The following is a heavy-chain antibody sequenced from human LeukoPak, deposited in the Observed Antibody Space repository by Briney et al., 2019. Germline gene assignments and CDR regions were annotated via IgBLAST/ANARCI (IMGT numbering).Heavy chain of an antibody. CDR1: GFTFSAYV. V-gene: IGHV3-30-3*01. Sequence: PGGSLRLSCAASGFTFSAYVMHWVRQAPGKGLEWVAVISYDGSNKYYADSVKGRFTISRDNSKNTLYLQMNSLRAEDTAVYYCARPDSGTFDYWGQGTLVTVSS. CDR3: ARPDSGTFDY. J-gene: IGHJ4*02. D-gene: IGHD3-10*01. CDR2: ISYDGSNK.